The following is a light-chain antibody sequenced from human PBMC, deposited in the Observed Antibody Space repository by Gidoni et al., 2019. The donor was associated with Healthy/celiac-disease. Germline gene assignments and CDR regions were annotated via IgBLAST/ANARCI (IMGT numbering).Light chain of an antibody. J-gene: IGKJ5*01. CDR2: DAS. Sequence: AIQLTQSPSSLSASVGDRVTITCLASQGISHALAWYQQKPGKAPKLLIYDASSLESEVPARFSGSGSGTEFTLTISSLQPEDFATYYCQQFNSYPITFGQGTRLEIK. V-gene: IGKV1-13*02. CDR1: QGISHA. CDR3: QQFNSYPIT.